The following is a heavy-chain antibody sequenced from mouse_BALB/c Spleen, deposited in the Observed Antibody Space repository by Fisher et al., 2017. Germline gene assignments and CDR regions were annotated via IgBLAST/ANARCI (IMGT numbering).Heavy chain of an antibody. Sequence: KFKGKATLTVDKSSSTAYMQLNSLTSEDSAVYYCARSYDYYAMDYWGQGTSVTVSS. J-gene: IGHJ4*01. V-gene: IGHV1S45*01. CDR3: ARSYDYYAMDY.